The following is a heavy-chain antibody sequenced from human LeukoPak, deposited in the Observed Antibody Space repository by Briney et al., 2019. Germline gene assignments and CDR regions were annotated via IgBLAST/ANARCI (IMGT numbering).Heavy chain of an antibody. CDR1: GFTFSSYA. V-gene: IGHV3-23*01. CDR2: ISGSGGST. CDR3: ARDLGGYSYGSHFDY. Sequence: GGSLRLSCAASGFTFSSYAMSWVRQAPGKGLEWVSAISGSGGSTYYADSVKGRFTISRDNSKNTLYLQMNSLRAEDTAVYYCARDLGGYSYGSHFDYWGQGTLVTVSS. J-gene: IGHJ4*02. D-gene: IGHD5-18*01.